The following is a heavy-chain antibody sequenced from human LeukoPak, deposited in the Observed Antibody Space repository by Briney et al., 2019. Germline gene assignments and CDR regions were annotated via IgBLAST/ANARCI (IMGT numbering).Heavy chain of an antibody. J-gene: IGHJ4*02. CDR3: ARGGVFSSSWFAYFDY. Sequence: GESLKISCKASGDTFTNYWIAWVRQVPGKGLELMGIIYPGDSDTRYSPSVEGQVTISVDKSISTAFLQWSSLKASDTAMYYCARGGVFSSSWFAYFDYWGQGTLVTVSS. CDR1: GDTFTNYW. V-gene: IGHV5-51*01. D-gene: IGHD6-13*01. CDR2: IYPGDSDT.